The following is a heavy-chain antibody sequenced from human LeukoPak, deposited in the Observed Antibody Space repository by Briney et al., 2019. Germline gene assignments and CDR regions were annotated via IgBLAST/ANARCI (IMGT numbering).Heavy chain of an antibody. CDR2: ISGSGGVT. Sequence: GGSLRLSCAASGFSVTHYDMTWVRQAPGKGLEWVSGISGSGGVTHNADSVKGRFTISRDNSKNTLYLQMNSLRAEDTAVYYCARDNDYYDSSGYYANGMDVWGQGTTVTVSS. CDR1: GFSVTHYD. D-gene: IGHD3-22*01. J-gene: IGHJ6*02. V-gene: IGHV3-23*01. CDR3: ARDNDYYDSSGYYANGMDV.